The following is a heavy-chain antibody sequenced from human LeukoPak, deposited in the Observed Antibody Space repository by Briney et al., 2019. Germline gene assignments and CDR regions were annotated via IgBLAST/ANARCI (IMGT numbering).Heavy chain of an antibody. Sequence: SGTLSLTCTVSGGSISSGSYYWSWIRQPAGKGLEWIGRIYTSGSTNYNPSLKSRVTISVDTSKNQFSLKLSSVTAADTAVYYCARGPLRRDAFDIWGQGTMVTVSS. V-gene: IGHV4-61*02. CDR2: IYTSGST. CDR3: ARGPLRRDAFDI. CDR1: GGSISSGSYY. J-gene: IGHJ3*02. D-gene: IGHD3-3*01.